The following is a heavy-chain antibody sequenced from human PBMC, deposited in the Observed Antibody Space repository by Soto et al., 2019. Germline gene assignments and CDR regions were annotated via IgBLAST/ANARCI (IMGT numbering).Heavy chain of an antibody. Sequence: QVQLVQSGAEVKKPGASVKVSCKASGYTFTNFGISWVRQAPGQGLEWMGWISAYNGNTNYAQKFQGRVTMTTDTSTRKAYMELRRVRSDDTAVYYSARRGTPIDYWGPGTLLTV. D-gene: IGHD3-10*01. J-gene: IGHJ4*02. V-gene: IGHV1-18*01. CDR1: GYTFTNFG. CDR3: ARRGTPIDY. CDR2: ISAYNGNT.